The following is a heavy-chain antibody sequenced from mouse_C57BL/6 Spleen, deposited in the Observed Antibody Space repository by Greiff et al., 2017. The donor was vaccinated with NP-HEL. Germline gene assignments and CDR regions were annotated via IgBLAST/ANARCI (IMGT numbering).Heavy chain of an antibody. CDR1: GYTFTSYW. Sequence: QVHVKQPGAELVRPGTSVKLSCKASGYTFTSYWMHWVKQRPGQGLEWIGVIDPSDSYTNYNQKFKGKATLTVDTSSSTAYMQLSSLTSEDSAVYYCAREGNYKYYFDYWGQGTTLTVSS. J-gene: IGHJ2*01. D-gene: IGHD2-1*01. V-gene: IGHV1-59*01. CDR3: AREGNYKYYFDY. CDR2: IDPSDSYT.